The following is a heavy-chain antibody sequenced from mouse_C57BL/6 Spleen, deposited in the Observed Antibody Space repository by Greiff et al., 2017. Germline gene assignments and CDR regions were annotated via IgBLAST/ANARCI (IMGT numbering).Heavy chain of an antibody. Sequence: EVQLVESGGGLVKPGGSLKLSCAASGFTFSSYAMSWVRQTPEKRLEWVATISDGGSYTYYPDNVKGRFTISRDNAKNNLYLQMSHLKSEDTAMYYCASHDGYYRRGYAMDYWGQGTSVTVSS. CDR2: ISDGGSYT. J-gene: IGHJ4*01. CDR1: GFTFSSYA. V-gene: IGHV5-4*01. CDR3: ASHDGYYRRGYAMDY. D-gene: IGHD2-3*01.